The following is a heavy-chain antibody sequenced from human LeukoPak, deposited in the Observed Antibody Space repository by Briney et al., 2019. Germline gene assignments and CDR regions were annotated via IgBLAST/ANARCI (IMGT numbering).Heavy chain of an antibody. CDR2: ISDNGGRT. D-gene: IGHD3-10*01. V-gene: IGHV3-23*01. Sequence: PGGSLRLSCAASGFTFSSYAMSWVRQAPGRGLEWVSGISDNGGRTYYADSVKGRFAISRGDSKSTLYLQMNSLRGEDTAVYYCAKDFGRNLGGPGYWGRGTLVIVSS. CDR3: AKDFGRNLGGPGY. CDR1: GFTFSSYA. J-gene: IGHJ4*02.